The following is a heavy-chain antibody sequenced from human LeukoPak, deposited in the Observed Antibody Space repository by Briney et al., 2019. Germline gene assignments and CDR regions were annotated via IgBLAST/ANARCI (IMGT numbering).Heavy chain of an antibody. Sequence: SETLSLTCSVSGGSISSTDYYWGWIRQPPGRGLEWIGSIYYTGSTFYNPSLKSRVTISADTSKNQLSLKLSSVTAADTAVYYCARHPGSHCSTATCYTGGVFDYWGQGTLVTVSS. CDR3: ARHPGSHCSTATCYTGGVFDY. V-gene: IGHV4-39*01. J-gene: IGHJ4*02. CDR2: IYYTGST. CDR1: GGSISSTDYY. D-gene: IGHD2-2*02.